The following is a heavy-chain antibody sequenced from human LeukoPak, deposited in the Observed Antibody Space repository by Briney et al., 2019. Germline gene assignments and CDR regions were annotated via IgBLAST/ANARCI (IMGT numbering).Heavy chain of an antibody. Sequence: GGSLRLSCAASGFTFSSYWMSWVRQSPGKGLEWVANINQDGSEKHYVDSAKGRFTISRDNAKNSVFVQMNGLRVEDTAVYYCVRAGGSSWSDFWGQGTLVTVSS. CDR3: VRAGGSSWSDF. CDR1: GFTFSSYW. D-gene: IGHD6-13*01. V-gene: IGHV3-7*01. CDR2: INQDGSEK. J-gene: IGHJ4*02.